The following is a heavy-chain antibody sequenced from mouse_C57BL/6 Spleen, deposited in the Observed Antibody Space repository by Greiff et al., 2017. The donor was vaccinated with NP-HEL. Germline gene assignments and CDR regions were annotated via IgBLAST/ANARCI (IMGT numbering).Heavy chain of an antibody. Sequence: QVQLKQSGAELVRPGASVKLSCKASGYTFTSYWMQWVKQRPGQGLEWIGEIDPSDSYTNYNQKFKGKATLTVDTSSSTAYMQLSSLTSEDSAVYYCARSYYGSSPVAYWGQGTLVTVSA. J-gene: IGHJ3*01. CDR3: ARSYYGSSPVAY. CDR2: IDPSDSYT. V-gene: IGHV1-50*01. D-gene: IGHD1-1*01. CDR1: GYTFTSYW.